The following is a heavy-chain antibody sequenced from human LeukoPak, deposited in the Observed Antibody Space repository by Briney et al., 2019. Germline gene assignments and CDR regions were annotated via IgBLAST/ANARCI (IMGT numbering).Heavy chain of an antibody. V-gene: IGHV1-46*01. CDR2: INPSGDFR. Sequence: ASAKVSCKPSGYTFGTHWMHWVRQAPGQGLEWMAIINPSGDFRSYAQKFQGRVTVTRDMSTRTVYMELSDLRPEDTALYYCARVLGRWELRGFDAFDIWGQGTMVTVSS. CDR1: GYTFGTHW. CDR3: ARVLGRWELRGFDAFDI. D-gene: IGHD2-15*01. J-gene: IGHJ3*02.